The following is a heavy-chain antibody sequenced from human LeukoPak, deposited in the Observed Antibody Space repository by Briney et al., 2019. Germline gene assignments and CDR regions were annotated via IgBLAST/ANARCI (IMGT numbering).Heavy chain of an antibody. V-gene: IGHV3-74*01. J-gene: IGHJ6*03. D-gene: IGHD5-12*01. CDR2: INSDGSST. Sequence: GGSLRLSCAVSGFTFSSYWMHWVRQAPGKGLVWVSRINSDGSSTSYADSVKGRFTISRDNAKNTLYLQMNSLRAEDTAVYYCARDGATFSGYDWYYYMDVWGKGTTVTVSS. CDR3: ARDGATFSGYDWYYYMDV. CDR1: GFTFSSYW.